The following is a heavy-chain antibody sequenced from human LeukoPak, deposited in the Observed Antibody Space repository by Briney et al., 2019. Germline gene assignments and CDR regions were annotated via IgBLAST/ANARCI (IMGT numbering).Heavy chain of an antibody. CDR1: GFTFSSYA. D-gene: IGHD3-22*01. J-gene: IGHJ6*03. V-gene: IGHV3-23*01. Sequence: GGSLRLSCAASGFTFSSYAMSWVRQAPGKGLEWVSAISGSGGSTYYADSVRGRFTISRDNSKNTLYLQMNSLRAEDTAVYYCAKSGTTYYYDSSGSDYMDVWGKGTTVTVSS. CDR2: ISGSGGST. CDR3: AKSGTTYYYDSSGSDYMDV.